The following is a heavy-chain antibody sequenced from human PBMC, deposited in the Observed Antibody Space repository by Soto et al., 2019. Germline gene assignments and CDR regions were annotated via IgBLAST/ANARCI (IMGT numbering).Heavy chain of an antibody. CDR3: AKFPRCDLLTGYLNGFGY. J-gene: IGHJ4*02. V-gene: IGHV3-23*01. D-gene: IGHD3-9*01. CDR1: GVNFGSHA. Sequence: TGRSKRVPWGAAGVNFGSHAVSRVRQAPGKGLEWVSASRGDGTAAHYADSVKGRFTISRDNTKNTMYLHMNSLRAEDTAVYYCAKFPRCDLLTGYLNGFGYRGQAILVTGSS. CDR2: SRGDGTAA.